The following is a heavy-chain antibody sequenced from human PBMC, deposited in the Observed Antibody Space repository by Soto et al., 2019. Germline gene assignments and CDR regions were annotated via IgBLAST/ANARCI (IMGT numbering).Heavy chain of an antibody. CDR1: GGSISSSSYY. CDR3: ARLYESRYCSAGSCIDY. CDR2: ISYSGST. D-gene: IGHD2-15*01. V-gene: IGHV4-39*01. Sequence: QLQLQESGPGLVKPSETLSLTCTVSGGSISSSSYYWGWIRQPPGKGLEWTGSISYSGSTYYNPSLKSRVTISVDTSKNQFSLKLSSVTAADTAVYFCARLYESRYCSAGSCIDYWGQGTLVTVSS. J-gene: IGHJ4*02.